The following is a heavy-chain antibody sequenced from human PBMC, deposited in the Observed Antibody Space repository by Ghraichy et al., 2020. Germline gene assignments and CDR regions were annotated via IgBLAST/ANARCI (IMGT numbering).Heavy chain of an antibody. D-gene: IGHD3-10*01. CDR2: ISSSSSYI. V-gene: IGHV3-21*01. J-gene: IGHJ4*02. CDR3: ARDYGSGSYRCFDY. Sequence: WGSLRLSCAASGFTFSSYSMNWVRQAPGKGLEWVSSISSSSSYIYYADSVKGRFTISRDNAKNSLYLQMNSLRAEDTAVYYCARDYGSGSYRCFDYWGQGTLVTVSS. CDR1: GFTFSSYS.